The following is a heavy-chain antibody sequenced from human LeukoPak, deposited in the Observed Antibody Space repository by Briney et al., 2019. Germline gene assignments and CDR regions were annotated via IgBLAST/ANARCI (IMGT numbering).Heavy chain of an antibody. D-gene: IGHD5-12*01. CDR2: IRGDNSV. V-gene: IGHV3-48*03. CDR3: AREVVTQAIYSGYDAFDI. J-gene: IGHJ3*02. CDR1: GFTLSSSE. Sequence: PGGSLRLSCAASGFTLSSSEMDWVRQAPGKGLEWVSYIRGDNSVLYADSVNGRFTISSDKATNSVYLQMNSLRAEDTAVYYCAREVVTQAIYSGYDAFDIWGQGTMVTVSS.